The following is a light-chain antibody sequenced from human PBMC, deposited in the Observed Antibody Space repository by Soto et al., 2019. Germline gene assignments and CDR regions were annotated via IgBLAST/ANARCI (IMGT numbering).Light chain of an antibody. CDR2: STS. CDR3: QQYGNSPWT. Sequence: EIVLTQSPVTLSLSSGESGTRXXRSRQRFGSSNLAWYQQKPGQAPRXXIYSTSSRATGIPDRFSGSGSGTDFTLTISRLEPEDFAVYYCQQYGNSPWTFGQGTKVDIK. CDR1: QRFGSSN. V-gene: IGKV3-20*01. J-gene: IGKJ1*01.